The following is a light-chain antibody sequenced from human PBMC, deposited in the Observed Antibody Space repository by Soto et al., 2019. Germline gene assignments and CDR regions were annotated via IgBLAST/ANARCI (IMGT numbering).Light chain of an antibody. CDR2: AAS. CDR1: QSINTY. Sequence: IQVTQSPSSLSASVGDRVTITCRASQSINTYLSWYQQKPGRAPKHLINAASSLQTGVPSRFSGSGSGTDFTLTISSLQPEDFATYYCKQTYGAPRTFGQGTKV. V-gene: IGKV1-39*01. CDR3: KQTYGAPRT. J-gene: IGKJ1*01.